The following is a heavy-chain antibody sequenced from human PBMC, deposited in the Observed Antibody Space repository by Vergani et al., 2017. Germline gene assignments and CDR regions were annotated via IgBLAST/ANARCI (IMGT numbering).Heavy chain of an antibody. V-gene: IGHV3-48*03. D-gene: IGHD3-22*01. Sequence: EVQLVESGGGLVQPGGSLRLSCAASGFTFSSYEMNWVRQAPGKGLEWVSYISSSGSTIYYADSVKGRFTISRDNAKNSLYLQMNSLRAEDTALYHCARVDDSSGFWYFDLWGRGTLVTVSS. CDR2: ISSSGSTI. CDR1: GFTFSSYE. J-gene: IGHJ2*01. CDR3: ARVDDSSGFWYFDL.